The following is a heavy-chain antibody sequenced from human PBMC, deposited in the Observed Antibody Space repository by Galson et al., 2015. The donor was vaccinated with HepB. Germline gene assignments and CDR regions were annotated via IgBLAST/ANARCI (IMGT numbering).Heavy chain of an antibody. CDR3: TRGRWFDH. J-gene: IGHJ5*02. V-gene: IGHV4-59*01. Sequence: ETLSLTCTISGDSISPNYWTWTRQPPGKGLEWIGHVSNSGGTNYNPSLKSRVTISLDPSNTEFSLRLRSVTAADTAVYYCTRGRWFDHWGQGTLVTVSS. CDR1: GDSISPNY. CDR2: VSNSGGT.